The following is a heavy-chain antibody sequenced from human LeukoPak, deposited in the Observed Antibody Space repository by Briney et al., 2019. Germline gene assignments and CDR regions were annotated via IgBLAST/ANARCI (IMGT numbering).Heavy chain of an antibody. D-gene: IGHD2-2*01. Sequence: GGSLRLSCAASGFTFSSYPMHRVRQAPGKGLEWVAVISYDGSNKYYADSVKGRFTISRDNSKNTLYLQMNSLRAEDTAVYYCARHRDSAIFCSSTSCLNLNWFDPWGQGTLVTVSS. J-gene: IGHJ5*02. V-gene: IGHV3-30-3*01. CDR1: GFTFSSYP. CDR2: ISYDGSNK. CDR3: ARHRDSAIFCSSTSCLNLNWFDP.